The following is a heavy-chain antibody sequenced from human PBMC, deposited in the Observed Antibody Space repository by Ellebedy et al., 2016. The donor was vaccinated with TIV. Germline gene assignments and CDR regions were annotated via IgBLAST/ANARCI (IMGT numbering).Heavy chain of an antibody. CDR3: ARILRAGSDGDYFDY. CDR2: IFYSGNT. Sequence: MPSETLSLTCAVSGGSISSSSYYWGWIRQPPGKGLEWIGCIFYSGNTYYNPSLKSRLTISVDTSKNQFAHKLSSVTAADTAVYYCARILRAGSDGDYFDYWGQGTQVTASS. V-gene: IGHV4-39*06. CDR1: GGSISSSSYY. J-gene: IGHJ4*02. D-gene: IGHD3-3*01.